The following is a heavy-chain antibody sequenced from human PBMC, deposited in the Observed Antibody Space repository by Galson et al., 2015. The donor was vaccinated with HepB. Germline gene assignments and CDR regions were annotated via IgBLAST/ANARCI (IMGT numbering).Heavy chain of an antibody. J-gene: IGHJ6*02. Sequence: SLRLSCAAAGFSFSSYGIHWVRQAPGKGLEWVAVIWSDGSNKYYADSVKGRFTISRDNSKNTLYLQMNSLRAEDTAVYYCARERQAARPFHYYYAMDVWGQGTAVTVSS. D-gene: IGHD6-6*01. CDR3: ARERQAARPFHYYYAMDV. CDR2: IWSDGSNK. V-gene: IGHV3-33*01. CDR1: GFSFSSYG.